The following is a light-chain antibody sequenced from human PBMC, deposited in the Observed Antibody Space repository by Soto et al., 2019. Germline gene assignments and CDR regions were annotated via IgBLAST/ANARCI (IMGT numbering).Light chain of an antibody. CDR1: SSDVGAYIY. J-gene: IGLJ1*01. CDR3: SSYAGSNNPYV. Sequence: QSALTQPRSVSGSPGQSVTISCTGTSSDVGAYIYVSWYQQYPAKAPKVMIYDVGRRPSGVPDRFSGSKSGNTASLTISGLQAEDEADYYCSSYAGSNNPYVFGTGTKLTVL. CDR2: DVG. V-gene: IGLV2-11*01.